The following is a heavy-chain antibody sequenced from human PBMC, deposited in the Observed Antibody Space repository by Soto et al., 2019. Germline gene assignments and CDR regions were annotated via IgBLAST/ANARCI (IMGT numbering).Heavy chain of an antibody. Sequence: GGSLRLSCEASGFTLRNYAMTWVRQAPGKGLEWVSLISANDVGTYYAESVKTRFTISTDQSRNTVYLQMDSLRADDTAIYYCAKAKNDYNWDNRPPFDYWGQGTLVTAPQ. V-gene: IGHV3-23*01. D-gene: IGHD1-20*01. CDR3: AKAKNDYNWDNRPPFDY. J-gene: IGHJ4*02. CDR2: ISANDVGT. CDR1: GFTLRNYA.